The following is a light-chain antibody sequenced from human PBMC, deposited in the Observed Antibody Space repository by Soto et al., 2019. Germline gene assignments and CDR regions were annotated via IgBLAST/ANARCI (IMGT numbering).Light chain of an antibody. V-gene: IGKV1-6*01. CDR3: LQKYFYPFN. CDR1: QGIRND. CDR2: AAS. J-gene: IGKJ3*01. Sequence: AIQMTQSPSSLSASVGDRVTITCRASQGIRNDLDWFQQKPGKAPKLLIYAASNLQSGVPARFSGSGSGTDFTLTISSLQPEDFATYYCLQKYFYPFNFGTGTKVDIK.